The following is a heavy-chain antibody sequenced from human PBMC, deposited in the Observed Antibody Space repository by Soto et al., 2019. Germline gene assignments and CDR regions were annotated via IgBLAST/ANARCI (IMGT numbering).Heavy chain of an antibody. CDR2: VKEDGSEL. CDR1: GFNVMSYW. V-gene: IGHV3-7*01. CDR3: ARDIGFDYVN. Sequence: GESLKIACAVSGFNVMSYWMSWVRQAPGKGLEWVASVKEDGSELYYLHSVRGRFSISRDSAGNALHLTMNYLSAEDTGVYFCARDIGFDYVNWGQGIPVTVSS. J-gene: IGHJ4*02. D-gene: IGHD3-16*01.